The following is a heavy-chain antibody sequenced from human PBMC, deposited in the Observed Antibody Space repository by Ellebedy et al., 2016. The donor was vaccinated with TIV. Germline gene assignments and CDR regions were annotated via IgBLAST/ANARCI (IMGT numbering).Heavy chain of an antibody. CDR3: ASAVMIPAPNY. J-gene: IGHJ4*02. CDR1: GYTFTDYY. D-gene: IGHD3-16*01. CDR2: IDPNSGDT. Sequence: AASVKVSCKASGYTFTDYYMHWVRQAPGQGLEWMGWIDPNSGDTNYAQKFQGRVTMTRETSISTTYMDLSRLRSDDTAVYYCASAVMIPAPNYWGQGTLVTVSS. V-gene: IGHV1-2*02.